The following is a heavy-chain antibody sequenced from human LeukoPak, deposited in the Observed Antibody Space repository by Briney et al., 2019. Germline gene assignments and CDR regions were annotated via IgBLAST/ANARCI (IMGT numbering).Heavy chain of an antibody. CDR3: ARRLTQYDCFDP. Sequence: SQTLSLTCAISGDIVSSNSVTWNWIRQSPSRGLERLCRTYYRSTWYNDYAVSVRGRITVNPDTSKNQFSLHLNSMTPEDTAVYYCARRLTQYDCFDPWGQGILVTVSS. D-gene: IGHD2-2*01. CDR1: GDIVSSNSVT. CDR2: TYYRSTWYN. J-gene: IGHJ5*02. V-gene: IGHV6-1*01.